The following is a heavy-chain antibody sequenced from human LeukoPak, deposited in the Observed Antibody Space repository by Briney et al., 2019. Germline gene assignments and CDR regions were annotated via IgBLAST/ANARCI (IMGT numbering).Heavy chain of an antibody. CDR3: ARGVERQLVPFDY. CDR1: GGSISSGGYS. D-gene: IGHD6-13*01. CDR2: IYHSGST. V-gene: IGHV4-30-2*01. Sequence: SETLSLTCAVSGGSISSGGYSWSWIRQPPGKGLEWIGYIYHSGSTYYNPSLKSRVTISVDRSKNQFSLKLSSVTAADTAVYYCARGVERQLVPFDYWGQGTLVTVSS. J-gene: IGHJ4*02.